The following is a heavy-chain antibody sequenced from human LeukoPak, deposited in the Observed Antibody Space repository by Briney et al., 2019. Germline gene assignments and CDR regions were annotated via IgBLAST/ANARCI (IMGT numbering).Heavy chain of an antibody. Sequence: GGSLRLSCVASGFTLSSHWMHWVRQAPGKGLVWVSRINSDGSSTSYADSVKGRFTISRDNAKNTLYLQMNSLRAEDTAVYYCARVALTYYDFWSGSYYMDVWGKGTTVTVSS. J-gene: IGHJ6*03. CDR3: ARVALTYYDFWSGSYYMDV. CDR2: INSDGSST. V-gene: IGHV3-74*01. CDR1: GFTLSSHW. D-gene: IGHD3-3*01.